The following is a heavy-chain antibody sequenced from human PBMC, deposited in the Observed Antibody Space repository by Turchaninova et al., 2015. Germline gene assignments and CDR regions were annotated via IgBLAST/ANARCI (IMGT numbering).Heavy chain of an antibody. D-gene: IGHD6-6*01. CDR2: ISWHSYSI. J-gene: IGHJ4*02. V-gene: IGHV3-9*01. CDR3: AKDISQLNSFDY. Sequence: DVQLVESGGGLVQPGRSVRISWAASGFTFVDYAMHWVRQAPGKGLGWVSGISWHSYSIGYADSVKGRFTISRDNAKKSLYLQMNSLRAEDTALYYCAKDISQLNSFDYWGQGTLVTVSS. CDR1: GFTFVDYA.